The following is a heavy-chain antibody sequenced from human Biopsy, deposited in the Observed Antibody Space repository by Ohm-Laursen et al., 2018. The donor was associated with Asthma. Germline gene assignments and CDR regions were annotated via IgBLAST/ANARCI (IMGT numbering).Heavy chain of an antibody. CDR3: ASQSSGPDFWSGYYYVDY. V-gene: IGHV3-30*03. CDR1: GFTFSSYG. J-gene: IGHJ4*02. Sequence: SLRLSCSASGFTFSSYGMHWVRQAPGKGLEWVAVISYDGSNKYYADSVKGRFTISRDNSKNTLYLQMNSLRAEDTAVYYCASQSSGPDFWSGYYYVDYGGQGTLVTVSS. D-gene: IGHD3-3*01. CDR2: ISYDGSNK.